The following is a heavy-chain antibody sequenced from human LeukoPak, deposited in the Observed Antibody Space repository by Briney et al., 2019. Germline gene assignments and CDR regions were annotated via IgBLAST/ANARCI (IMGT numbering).Heavy chain of an antibody. J-gene: IGHJ6*03. Sequence: GGSLRLSCAASGFTFSTYWMTWVRQAPGMGLAWVATIKQDGSEEYYVDSVKGRFTISRDNAKNSLYLQMNSLRAEDTALYYCAKDIGRVDTASTYMDVWGKGTTVTISS. CDR1: GFTFSTYW. V-gene: IGHV3-7*03. CDR2: IKQDGSEE. D-gene: IGHD5-18*01. CDR3: AKDIGRVDTASTYMDV.